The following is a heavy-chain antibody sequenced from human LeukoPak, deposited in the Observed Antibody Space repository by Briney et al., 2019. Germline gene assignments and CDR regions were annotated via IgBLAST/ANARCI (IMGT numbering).Heavy chain of an antibody. Sequence: GGSLRLSCVDSGFTFSTYSMNWVRQAPGKGLEWVSSISSSSSYIYYGDSVKGRFTISRDNAKNSLYLQMNSLRAEDTAVYYCARVVGSGRLTVTIPYNWFDPWGQGTLVTVSS. CDR1: GFTFSTYS. CDR2: ISSSSSYI. CDR3: ARVVGSGRLTVTIPYNWFDP. J-gene: IGHJ5*02. D-gene: IGHD4-17*01. V-gene: IGHV3-21*01.